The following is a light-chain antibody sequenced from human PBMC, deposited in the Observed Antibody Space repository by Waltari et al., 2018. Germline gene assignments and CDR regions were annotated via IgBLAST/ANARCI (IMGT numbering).Light chain of an antibody. J-gene: IGLJ3*02. Sequence: SYVLTQPPSVSVAPRQTAKITCGGKNIAALSVHWYQPRPGRAPVVVIQDDSDRPSGIPERFSGSNSGNTATLTISGVEAGDEADYYCQVWHSSGGVFGGGTRLTVL. CDR3: QVWHSSGGV. V-gene: IGLV3-21*01. CDR1: NIAALS. CDR2: DDS.